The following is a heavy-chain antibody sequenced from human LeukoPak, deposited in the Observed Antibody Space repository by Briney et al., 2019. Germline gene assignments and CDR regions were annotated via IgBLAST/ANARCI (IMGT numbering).Heavy chain of an antibody. CDR2: INSDGSTT. Sequence: GGSLRLSCAASGFSFSGSWMHWVRQAPAKGLVWVSRINSDGSTTTYADSVQGRFTISRDNAKNTLYLQMNSLRAEDTAVYYCARASSKQLAGYLPDGFDIWGQGTMVTVSS. J-gene: IGHJ3*02. D-gene: IGHD3-9*01. V-gene: IGHV3-74*03. CDR1: GFSFSGSW. CDR3: ARASSKQLAGYLPDGFDI.